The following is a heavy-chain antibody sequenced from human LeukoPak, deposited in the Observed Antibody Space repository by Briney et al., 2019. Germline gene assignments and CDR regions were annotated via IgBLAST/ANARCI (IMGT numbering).Heavy chain of an antibody. J-gene: IGHJ4*02. CDR2: ISSSSSYI. Sequence: GGSLRLSCAASGFTFSSYSMNWVRQAPGKGLEWVSSISSSSSYIYYADSVKGRFTISRDNAKNSLYLQMNSLRAEDTAVYYCARSFFGPLWDSSGYYSYFDYWGQGTLVTVSS. CDR1: GFTFSSYS. D-gene: IGHD3-22*01. CDR3: ARSFFGPLWDSSGYYSYFDY. V-gene: IGHV3-21*01.